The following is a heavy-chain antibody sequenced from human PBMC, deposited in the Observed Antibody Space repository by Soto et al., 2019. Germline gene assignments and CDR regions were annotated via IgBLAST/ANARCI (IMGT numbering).Heavy chain of an antibody. CDR1: GYTFTSYY. V-gene: IGHV1-18*04. J-gene: IGHJ6*02. CDR2: INPYNGST. CDR3: ARDRESSRVFDYYYYGMDV. D-gene: IGHD6-13*01. Sequence: ASVKVSCKASGYTFTSYYMHWVRQAPGQGLEWMGRINPYNGSTSYAQKLQGRVTMTTDTSTSTAYMELRSLRSDDTAVYYCARDRESSRVFDYYYYGMDVWGQGTTVTVSS.